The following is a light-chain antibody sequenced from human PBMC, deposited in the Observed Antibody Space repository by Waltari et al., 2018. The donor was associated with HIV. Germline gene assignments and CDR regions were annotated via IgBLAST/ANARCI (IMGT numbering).Light chain of an antibody. CDR2: GND. J-gene: IGLJ1*01. Sequence: QSVLTQPPSASGTLGQRVTISCPGSNSNVGSKYVYWYQQVPGTAPKRLISGNDQRRSGAPDRFSASTSGASASLSISGLRSEDEADYYCVAWDDSLSGFAFGTGTKVTVL. CDR3: VAWDDSLSGFA. V-gene: IGLV1-47*01. CDR1: NSNVGSKY.